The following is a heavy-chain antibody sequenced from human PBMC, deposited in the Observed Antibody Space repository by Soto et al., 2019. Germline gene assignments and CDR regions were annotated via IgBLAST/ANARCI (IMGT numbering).Heavy chain of an antibody. CDR1: GGTLSSYA. V-gene: IGHV1-69*13. D-gene: IGHD2-2*01. CDR2: VIPIFGTA. J-gene: IGHJ6*02. CDR3: ARDYLSDIVVVPAAMGGRNYYYGMDV. Sequence: GAPGKVSCQASGGTLSSYAISWVRQAPGRGVWWKGGVIPIFGTANYAQKFQGRVTITAEESTSTAYMELSSLRSEDTAVYYCARDYLSDIVVVPAAMGGRNYYYGMDVWGQGTTVTVS.